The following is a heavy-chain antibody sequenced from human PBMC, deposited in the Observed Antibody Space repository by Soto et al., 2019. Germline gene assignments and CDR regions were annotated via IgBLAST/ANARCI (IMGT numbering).Heavy chain of an antibody. V-gene: IGHV3-21*06. J-gene: IGHJ4*02. CDR1: GFTFTRYS. CDR2: ISSTTNYI. Sequence: GGSLRLSXAASGFTFTRYSMNWVRQAPGKGLEWVSSISSTTNYIYYGDSMKGRFTISRDNAKNSLHLEMNSLRAEDTAVYYCARESEDLTSNFDYWGQGTLVTVSS. CDR3: ARESEDLTSNFDY.